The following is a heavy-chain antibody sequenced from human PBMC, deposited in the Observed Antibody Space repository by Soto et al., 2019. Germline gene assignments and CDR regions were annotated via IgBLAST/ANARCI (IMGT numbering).Heavy chain of an antibody. CDR1: GFTFSSYA. CDR3: AKYRGYYDNSVLYYYYGMDV. J-gene: IGHJ6*01. CDR2: ISGSGGST. Sequence: EVQLLEFGGGLVQPGGSLRLSCAASGFTFSSYAMSWVRQAPGKGLEWVSAISGSGGSTYYADSVKGRFTISRDNFKNTLYLQMNSLRAEDTAVYYCAKYRGYYDNSVLYYYYGMDVWGQGTTVTVSS. D-gene: IGHD3-22*01. V-gene: IGHV3-23*01.